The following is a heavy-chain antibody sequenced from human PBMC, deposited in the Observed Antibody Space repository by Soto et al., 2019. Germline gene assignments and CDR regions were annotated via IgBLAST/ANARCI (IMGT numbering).Heavy chain of an antibody. V-gene: IGHV4-31*03. J-gene: IGHJ4*02. CDR1: GGSINSGGYY. CDR3: ARVYCSGGSCYEFDY. D-gene: IGHD2-15*01. CDR2: IYYSGST. Sequence: QVQLQESGPGLVKPSQTLSLTCTVSGGSINSGGYYWSWIRQHPGKGLEWIEYIYYSGSTYYNPSLKSRVTISVDTSKNQCSLKLSSVTAADTAVYYCARVYCSGGSCYEFDYWGQGTLVTVSS.